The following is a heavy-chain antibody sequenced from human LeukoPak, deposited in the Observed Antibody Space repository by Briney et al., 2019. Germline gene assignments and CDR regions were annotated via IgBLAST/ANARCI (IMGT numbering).Heavy chain of an antibody. J-gene: IGHJ4*02. V-gene: IGHV3-11*01. D-gene: IGHD3-22*01. Sequence: GGSLRLSCAASGFTFSDYYMSWIRQAPGKGLEWVSYISSSGSTIYYADSVKGRFTISRDNAKNSLYLQMNSLRAEDTAVYYCARDAIRHYDSSGIDYWGQGTLVTVSS. CDR1: GFTFSDYY. CDR2: ISSSGSTI. CDR3: ARDAIRHYDSSGIDY.